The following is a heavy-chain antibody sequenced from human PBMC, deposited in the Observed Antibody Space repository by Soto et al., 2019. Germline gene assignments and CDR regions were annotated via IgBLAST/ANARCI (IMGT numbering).Heavy chain of an antibody. D-gene: IGHD1-26*01. J-gene: IGHJ4*02. Sequence: GGSLRLSCVASGFTFNNCGMNWVRQAPGKGLEWVSGISGSGVTTYYTDSVKGRFTISRDTSKNTLYLQMNSLRAEDTAVYYCAKTASGTYSESWGQGTLVTVSS. CDR3: AKTASGTYSES. CDR1: GFTFNNCG. CDR2: ISGSGVTT. V-gene: IGHV3-23*01.